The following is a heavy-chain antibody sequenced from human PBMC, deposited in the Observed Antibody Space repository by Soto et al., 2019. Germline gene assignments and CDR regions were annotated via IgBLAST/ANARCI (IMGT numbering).Heavy chain of an antibody. D-gene: IGHD3-10*01. CDR1: GGSISSGGYY. CDR3: ARDPSVYYGSGSLEFDD. J-gene: IGHJ4*02. CDR2: IYYSGST. Sequence: TSETLSLTCTVSGGSISSGGYYWSWIRQHPGKGLEWTGYIYYSGSTYYNPSLKSRVTISVDTSKNQFSLKLSSVTAADTAVYYCARDPSVYYGSGSLEFDDWGQGTLVTVSS. V-gene: IGHV4-31*03.